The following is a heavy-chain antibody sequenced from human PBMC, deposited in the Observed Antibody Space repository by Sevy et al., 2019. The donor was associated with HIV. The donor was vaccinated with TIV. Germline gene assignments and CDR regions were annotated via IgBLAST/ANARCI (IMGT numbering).Heavy chain of an antibody. V-gene: IGHV3-33*01. Sequence: EGSLRLSCAASGFTFSDYGIHWVRQAPGKGPEWVAVIWYDGINKYYVDSVKGRFTISRDNSKNTVYLQMNSLRAEDTSVYYCARDKLLPVMVTMVRGALSYYFDYWGQGTLVTVSS. J-gene: IGHJ4*02. D-gene: IGHD3-10*01. CDR3: ARDKLLPVMVTMVRGALSYYFDY. CDR2: IWYDGINK. CDR1: GFTFSDYG.